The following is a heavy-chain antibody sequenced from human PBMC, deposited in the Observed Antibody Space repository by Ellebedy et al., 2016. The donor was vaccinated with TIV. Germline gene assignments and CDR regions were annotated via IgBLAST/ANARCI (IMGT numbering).Heavy chain of an antibody. CDR2: IKTNTDGGTA. CDR3: TTEAWGSYRLRPDC. D-gene: IGHD3-16*02. J-gene: IGHJ4*02. V-gene: IGHV3-15*01. CDR1: GFTFSNAW. Sequence: GESLKISXAASGFTFSNAWMSWVRQAPGKGLEWIGRIKTNTDGGTADYVAPVKGRFTISRDDSKNMLYLQMNSLKTEDTAVYYCTTEAWGSYRLRPDCWGQGTLVTVSS.